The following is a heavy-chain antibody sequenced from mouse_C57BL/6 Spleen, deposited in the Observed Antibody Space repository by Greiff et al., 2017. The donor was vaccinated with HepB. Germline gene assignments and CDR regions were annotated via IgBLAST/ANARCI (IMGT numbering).Heavy chain of an antibody. CDR1: GYTFTSYW. D-gene: IGHD1-1*01. J-gene: IGHJ2*01. CDR2: IYPSDSET. Sequence: QVHVKQPGAELVRPGSSVKLSCKASGYTFTSYWMDWVKQRPGQGLEWIGNIYPSDSETHYNQKFKDKATLTVDKSSSTAYMQLSSLTSEDSAVYYCARSEDYGSTYWGQGTTLTVSS. CDR3: ARSEDYGSTY. V-gene: IGHV1-61*01.